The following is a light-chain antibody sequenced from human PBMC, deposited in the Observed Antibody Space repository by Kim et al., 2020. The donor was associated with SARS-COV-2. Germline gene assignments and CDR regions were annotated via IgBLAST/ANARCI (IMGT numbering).Light chain of an antibody. CDR2: EDD. Sequence: GKTVTGSRTRSSGSSDDKYVQWYQQRPGGVPTTVIYEDDQRPSGVSDRFSGSIDNSSNSASLTISGLRTEDEADYYCQSYNRDKVIFGGGTQLTVL. CDR1: SGSSDDKY. J-gene: IGLJ2*01. CDR3: QSYNRDKVI. V-gene: IGLV6-57*03.